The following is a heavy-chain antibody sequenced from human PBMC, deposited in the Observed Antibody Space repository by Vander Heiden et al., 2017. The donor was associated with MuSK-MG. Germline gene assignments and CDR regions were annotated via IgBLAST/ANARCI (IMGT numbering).Heavy chain of an antibody. J-gene: IGHJ4*02. V-gene: IGHV3-11*01. CDR2: ISSSGSTI. Sequence: DYYMSWIRQAPGKGLEWVSYISSSGSTIYYADSVKGRFTISRDNAKNSLYLQMNSLRAEDTAVYYCARAPRDYDFWSGYYIFRGNDYWGQGTLVTVSS. CDR3: ARAPRDYDFWSGYYIFRGNDY. D-gene: IGHD3-3*01. CDR1: DYY.